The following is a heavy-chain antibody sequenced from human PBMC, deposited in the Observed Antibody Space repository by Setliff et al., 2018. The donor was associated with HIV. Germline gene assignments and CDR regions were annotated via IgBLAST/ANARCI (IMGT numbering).Heavy chain of an antibody. CDR1: GFTFSGYE. CDR2: ISGSGGGT. Sequence: GGSLRLSCAASGFTFSGYEMNWVRQAPGKGLEWVSGISGSGGGTYYADSVKGRLTISRDNSENTLYLQMNSLRAEDTAVYYCARETAAAGFFDYWGQGTLVTVSS. CDR3: ARETAAAGFFDY. J-gene: IGHJ4*02. D-gene: IGHD6-13*01. V-gene: IGHV3-23*01.